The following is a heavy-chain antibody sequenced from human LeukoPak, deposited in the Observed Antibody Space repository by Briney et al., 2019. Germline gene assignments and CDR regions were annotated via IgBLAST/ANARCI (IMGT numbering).Heavy chain of an antibody. CDR1: GFTFSSYS. CDR3: ARGYSGWYGEYFQH. V-gene: IGHV3-21*01. D-gene: IGHD6-19*01. Sequence: GGSLRLSCAASGFTFSSYSMNWVRQAPGKGLEWVSSISSSSSYIYYADSVKGRFTISRDNAKNSLYLQMNSLRAEDTAVYYCARGYSGWYGEYFQHWGQGTLVTVSS. CDR2: ISSSSSYI. J-gene: IGHJ1*01.